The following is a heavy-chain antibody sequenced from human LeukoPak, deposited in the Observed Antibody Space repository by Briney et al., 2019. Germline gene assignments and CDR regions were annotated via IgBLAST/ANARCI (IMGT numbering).Heavy chain of an antibody. CDR1: GFSFDDYA. V-gene: IGHV3-20*04. Sequence: GGSPRLSCSVAGFSFDDYAMSWVRQAPGKGLEWVSGITWNGDITGYADSVRGRFTISRDNAKNSLYLQMNSLRAEDTALYYCARIQTGYSSGWSAYWGQGTLVTVSS. J-gene: IGHJ4*02. CDR3: ARIQTGYSSGWSAY. D-gene: IGHD6-19*01. CDR2: ITWNGDIT.